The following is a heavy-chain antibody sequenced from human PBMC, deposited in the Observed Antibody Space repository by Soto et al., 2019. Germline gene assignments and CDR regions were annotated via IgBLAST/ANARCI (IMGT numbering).Heavy chain of an antibody. CDR1: VYTFTSYY. D-gene: IGHD1-26*01. CDR3: ARDSEGGGSYQIY. Sequence: ASVKVSCKASVYTFTSYYRRWVRQAPGQGLEWMGIINPSGGSTSYAQKFQGRVTMTRDTSTSTVYMELSSLRSEDTAVYYCARDSEGGGSYQIYWGQGTLVTVSS. CDR2: INPSGGST. J-gene: IGHJ4*02. V-gene: IGHV1-46*01.